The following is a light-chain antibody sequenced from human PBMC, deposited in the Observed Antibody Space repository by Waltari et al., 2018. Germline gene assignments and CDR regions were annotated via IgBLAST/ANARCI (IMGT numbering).Light chain of an antibody. Sequence: QSLLTQAPSASAPPGQRITMTCSGSNSNIGKNTVNWYQQLPGTAAKLLVYRNDQRPSEVPDRFSGSRSGTSASLAISGLQFDDEADYYCATWDDSLNGWVFGGGTRLTVL. J-gene: IGLJ3*02. CDR1: NSNIGKNT. CDR2: RND. V-gene: IGLV1-44*01. CDR3: ATWDDSLNGWV.